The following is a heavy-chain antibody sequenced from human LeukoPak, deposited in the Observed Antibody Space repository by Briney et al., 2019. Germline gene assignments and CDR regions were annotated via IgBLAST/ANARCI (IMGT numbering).Heavy chain of an antibody. CDR3: AGESTAFDI. Sequence: SETLSLTCTVSGGSISSHYWSWIRQPPGKGLEWIGYIYYSGSTNYNPSLKSRVTKSVDTSKNQFSLKVSSVTAADTAVYYCAGESTAFDIWGQGTMVTVSS. CDR1: GGSISSHY. D-gene: IGHD2-2*01. V-gene: IGHV4-59*11. CDR2: IYYSGST. J-gene: IGHJ3*02.